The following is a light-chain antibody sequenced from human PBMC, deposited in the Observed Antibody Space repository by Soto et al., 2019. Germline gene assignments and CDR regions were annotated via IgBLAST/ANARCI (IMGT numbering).Light chain of an antibody. J-gene: IGKJ1*01. CDR1: QSVSSN. CDR3: QQYNNWPPWT. V-gene: IGKV3-15*01. CDR2: DAS. Sequence: EIVMTQSPATLSVSPGERATLSCRASQSVSSNLAWYQQNPGRAPRLLVYDASTRATGVPARFSGSGSGTEFTLTISSLQSEDFAVYYCQQYNNWPPWTFGQGTKVEIK.